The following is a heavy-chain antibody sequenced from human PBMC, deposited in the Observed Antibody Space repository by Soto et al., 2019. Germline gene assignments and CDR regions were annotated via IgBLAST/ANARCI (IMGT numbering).Heavy chain of an antibody. CDR3: ATTYYDILTGYSTGPYYFDY. J-gene: IGHJ4*02. Sequence: GGSLRLSCAASGFTFSSYAMSWVRQAPGKGLEWVSAISGSGGSTYYADSVKGRFTISRDNSKNTLYLQMNSLRAEDTAVYYCATTYYDILTGYSTGPYYFDYWGQGTLVTVSS. CDR2: ISGSGGST. CDR1: GFTFSSYA. D-gene: IGHD3-9*01. V-gene: IGHV3-23*01.